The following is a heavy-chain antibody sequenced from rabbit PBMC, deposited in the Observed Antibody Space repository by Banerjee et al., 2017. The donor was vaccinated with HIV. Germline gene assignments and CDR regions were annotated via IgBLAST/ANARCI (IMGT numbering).Heavy chain of an antibody. Sequence: QSLEESGGDLVKPGASLTLTCKASGLDFSSSYHMCWVRQAPGKGLEWIACIVTGSSGTIYYASWAKGRFTISKTSTTVTLQMTSLTAADTATYSCARAAYASSSGYSHFNLWSPGTRVTVS. CDR2: IVTGSSGTI. CDR1: GLDFSSSYH. J-gene: IGHJ4*01. CDR3: ARAAYASSSGYSHFNL. D-gene: IGHD1-1*01. V-gene: IGHV1S40*01.